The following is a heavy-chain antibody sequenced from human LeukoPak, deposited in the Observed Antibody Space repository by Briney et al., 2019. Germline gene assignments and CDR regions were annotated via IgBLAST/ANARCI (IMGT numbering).Heavy chain of an antibody. J-gene: IGHJ4*02. CDR1: GYTFNTYG. CDR3: ARDIVPTLGVRRGLVF. CDR2: ISGYNGKT. V-gene: IGHV1-18*01. D-gene: IGHD5-12*01. Sequence: ASVKVSCKASGYTFNTYGITWVRQAPGQGLEWMGWISGYNGKTKYAQKLQDRVTMTTDTSTSTAYMELSRLRSDDTAVFYCARDIVPTLGVRRGLVFWGQGTLVTVSS.